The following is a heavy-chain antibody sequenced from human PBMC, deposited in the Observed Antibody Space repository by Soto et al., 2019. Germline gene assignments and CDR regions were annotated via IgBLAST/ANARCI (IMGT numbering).Heavy chain of an antibody. V-gene: IGHV3-11*06. D-gene: IGHD3-10*01. CDR2: ISSSSSYT. Sequence: GGSLRLSCAASGFTFSDYYMSWIRQAPGKGLEWVSYISSSSSYTNYADSVKGRFTISRDNAKNSLYLQMNSLRAEDAAVYYCARYMVRGVIKVDYWGQGTLVTVSS. CDR1: GFTFSDYY. J-gene: IGHJ4*02. CDR3: ARYMVRGVIKVDY.